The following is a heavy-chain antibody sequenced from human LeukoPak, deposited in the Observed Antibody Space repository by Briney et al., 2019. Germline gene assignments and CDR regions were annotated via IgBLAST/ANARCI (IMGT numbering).Heavy chain of an antibody. V-gene: IGHV4-59*08. CDR1: GGSISSYY. CDR3: ARQGYISGFDYIDY. Sequence: SETLSLTCTVSGGSISSYYWSWIRQPPGKGLEWIGYIYYSGSTSYNPSLKSRVTISVDTSKSQFSLKLSSVIAADTAVYYCARQGYISGFDYIDYWGQGTLVTVSS. J-gene: IGHJ4*02. D-gene: IGHD6-19*01. CDR2: IYYSGST.